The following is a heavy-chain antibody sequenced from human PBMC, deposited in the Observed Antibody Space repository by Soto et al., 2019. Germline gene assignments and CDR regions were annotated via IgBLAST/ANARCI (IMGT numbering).Heavy chain of an antibody. D-gene: IGHD3-10*01. CDR1: GFTFSSYG. CDR3: ARDRYYYGSGSSVYYYYGMDV. J-gene: IGHJ6*02. CDR2: IWYDGSNK. Sequence: QVQLVESGGGVVQPGRSLRLSCAASGFTFSSYGMHWVRQAPGKGLEWVAVIWYDGSNKYYADSVKGRFTISRDNSKNTLYLQMNSLRAEDTAVYYCARDRYYYGSGSSVYYYYGMDVWGQGTTVTVSS. V-gene: IGHV3-33*01.